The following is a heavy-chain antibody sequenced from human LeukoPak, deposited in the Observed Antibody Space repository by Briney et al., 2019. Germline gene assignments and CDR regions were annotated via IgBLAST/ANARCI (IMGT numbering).Heavy chain of an antibody. J-gene: IGHJ4*02. V-gene: IGHV4-59*08. CDR1: GGSISSYY. CDR2: ISYSGGT. CDR3: ASMRGIAAAATEMYYFDY. Sequence: SETLSLTCTVSGGSISSYYWSCIREPPGGGLERSGYISYSGGTNYNPPLKTRATLSVGTSKTPFSLKLSSVTAADTAVYYCASMRGIAAAATEMYYFDYWGQGTLVTVSS. D-gene: IGHD6-13*01.